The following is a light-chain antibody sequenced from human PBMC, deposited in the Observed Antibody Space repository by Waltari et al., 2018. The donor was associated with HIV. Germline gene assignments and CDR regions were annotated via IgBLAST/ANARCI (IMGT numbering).Light chain of an antibody. V-gene: IGLV2-14*01. CDR1: SSDVVIHTY. Sequence: QSALTQPASVSGSPGQSITISCTGTSSDVVIHTYVSWYQQHPGKVPKLLIYDIRNRPSGVSNRFSGSQSGNTASLTISGLQAEDEALYYCSSYTSTPITSAVVFGGGTKLTVL. J-gene: IGLJ2*01. CDR3: SSYTSTPITSAVV. CDR2: DIR.